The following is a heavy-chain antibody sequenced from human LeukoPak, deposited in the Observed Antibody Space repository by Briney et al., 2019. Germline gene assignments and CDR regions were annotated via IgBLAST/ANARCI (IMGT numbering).Heavy chain of an antibody. J-gene: IGHJ4*02. Sequence: GASVKVSCRTFGDTFTSQYIQWVRQAPGQGLEWMGLIKPHDGSTFYAQSLQGRVTLTRDTSTSTVYMDLSSLRSEDTAIYFCARNNVGSSGWTGLGFWGQGTLVTDSS. CDR2: IKPHDGST. CDR3: ARNNVGSSGWTGLGF. V-gene: IGHV1-46*04. D-gene: IGHD6-19*01. CDR1: GDTFTSQY.